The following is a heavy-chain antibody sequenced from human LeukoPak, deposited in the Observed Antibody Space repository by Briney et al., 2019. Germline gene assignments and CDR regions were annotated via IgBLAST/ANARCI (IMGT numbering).Heavy chain of an antibody. CDR1: GFTFSSYG. Sequence: GGSLRLSCAASGFTFSSYGIHWVRQAPGKGLEWVTVISYDESKKYYADSVKGRFTISRDNSKNTVYLQMNSLRAEDTAVYYCANTYYAFWSGSSWGQGTLVTVSS. J-gene: IGHJ5*02. V-gene: IGHV3-30-3*01. D-gene: IGHD3-3*01. CDR3: ANTYYAFWSGSS. CDR2: ISYDESKK.